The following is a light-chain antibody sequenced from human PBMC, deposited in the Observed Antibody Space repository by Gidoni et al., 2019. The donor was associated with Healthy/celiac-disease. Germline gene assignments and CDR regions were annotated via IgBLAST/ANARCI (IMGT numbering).Light chain of an antibody. J-gene: IGLJ1*01. V-gene: IGLV2-23*01. CDR1: SSDVGSYNL. CDR2: EGS. CDR3: CSYAGSPYV. Sequence: QSALTQPASVSGSPGQSITISCTGTSSDVGSYNLVSGYQQHPGKAPKLMIYEGSKRPSGVSNRFSGSKSGNTASLTISRLQAEDEADYYCCSYAGSPYVFGTGTKVTVL.